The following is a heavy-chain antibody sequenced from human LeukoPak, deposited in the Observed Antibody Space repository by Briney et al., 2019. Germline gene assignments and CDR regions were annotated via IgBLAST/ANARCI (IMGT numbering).Heavy chain of an antibody. CDR1: GGSFSGYY. J-gene: IGHJ4*02. Sequence: SETLSLTCAVYGGSFSGYYWSWIRQPPGKGLEWIREINHGGSTNYNPSLKSRVTISVDTSKNQFSLKLSSVTAADTAVYYCARGHRAARPGAHDYWGQGTLVTVSS. V-gene: IGHV4-34*01. CDR2: INHGGST. CDR3: ARGHRAARPGAHDY. D-gene: IGHD6-6*01.